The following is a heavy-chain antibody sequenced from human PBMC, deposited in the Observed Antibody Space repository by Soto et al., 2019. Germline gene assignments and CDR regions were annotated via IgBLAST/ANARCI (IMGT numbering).Heavy chain of an antibody. CDR1: GGSISSYY. Sequence: WGTLSLTCTVSGGSISSYYWSWIRQPAGKGLEWIGRIYTSGSTNYIPSLKSRVTMSVDTSKNQFSLKLSSVTAADTAVYYCARGGKQLVHYYYYGMDVWGQGTTVTVSS. CDR3: ARGGKQLVHYYYYGMDV. V-gene: IGHV4-4*07. CDR2: IYTSGST. D-gene: IGHD6-6*01. J-gene: IGHJ6*02.